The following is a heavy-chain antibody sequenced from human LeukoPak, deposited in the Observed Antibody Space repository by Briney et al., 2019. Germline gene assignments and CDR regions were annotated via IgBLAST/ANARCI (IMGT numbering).Heavy chain of an antibody. Sequence: GGPVPHSCAACGHHRKYLLRLAPGKELVWVSHMNSDGSWTSYADSVNGRFTLSKHSAKSTVYLQMNSLRAEDTAVYHCVSFYETYWGRGTLVTVSS. CDR2: MNSDGSWT. J-gene: IGHJ4*02. CDR1: GHHR. CDR3: VSFYETY. V-gene: IGHV3-74*01. D-gene: IGHD2/OR15-2a*01.